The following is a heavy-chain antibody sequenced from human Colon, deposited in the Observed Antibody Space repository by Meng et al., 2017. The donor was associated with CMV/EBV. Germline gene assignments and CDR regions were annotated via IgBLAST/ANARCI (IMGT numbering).Heavy chain of an antibody. V-gene: IGHV3-30-3*01. CDR3: AREFIVVVPAAIGVPDY. CDR1: GFTFSSYA. Sequence: SCAASGFTFSSYAMHWVRQAPGKGLEWVAVISYDGSNKYYADSVKGRFTISRDNSKNTLYLQMNSLRAEDTAVYYCAREFIVVVPAAIGVPDYWGQGTLVTVSS. D-gene: IGHD2-2*01. CDR2: ISYDGSNK. J-gene: IGHJ4*02.